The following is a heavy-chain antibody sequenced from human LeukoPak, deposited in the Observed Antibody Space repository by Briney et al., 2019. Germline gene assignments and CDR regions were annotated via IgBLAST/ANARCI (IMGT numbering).Heavy chain of an antibody. V-gene: IGHV4-59*01. Sequence: SETLSLTCTVSGGSISSYYWSWIRQPPGKGLEWIGYIYYSGSTNYNPSLKSRVTISVDTSKNQFSLKLSSVTAADTAVYYCARAMVRRQSNWFDPWGQGTLVTVSS. D-gene: IGHD3-10*01. J-gene: IGHJ5*02. CDR2: IYYSGST. CDR3: ARAMVRRQSNWFDP. CDR1: GGSISSYY.